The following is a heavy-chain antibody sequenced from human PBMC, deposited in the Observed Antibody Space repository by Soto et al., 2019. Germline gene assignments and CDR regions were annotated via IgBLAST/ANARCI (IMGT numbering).Heavy chain of an antibody. CDR3: ARGIHSSSWYNWFDP. Sequence: VASVKVSCKASGGTSSSYAISWVRQAPGQGLEWMGGIIPIFGTANYAQKFQGRVTITADESTSTAYMELSSLRSEDTAVYYCARGIHSSSWYNWFDPWGQGTLVTVSS. CDR1: GGTSSSYA. J-gene: IGHJ5*02. D-gene: IGHD6-13*01. V-gene: IGHV1-69*13. CDR2: IIPIFGTA.